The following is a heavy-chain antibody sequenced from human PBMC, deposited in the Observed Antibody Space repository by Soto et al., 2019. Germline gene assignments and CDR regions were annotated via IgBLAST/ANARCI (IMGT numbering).Heavy chain of an antibody. CDR1: GFTLNSYS. CDR3: VRGRFHSLMYX. Sequence: GGSLRLSFAGSGFTLNSYSMNWVRQAPGKGLEGVSYLSISRSTIYYADSVKGRFNISRDDAKNSLYLHMNSLRDDDTAVYFCVRGRFHSLMYXWGQVTTVTVS. V-gene: IGHV3-48*02. D-gene: IGHD3-10*01. CDR2: LSISRSTI. J-gene: IGHJ6*02.